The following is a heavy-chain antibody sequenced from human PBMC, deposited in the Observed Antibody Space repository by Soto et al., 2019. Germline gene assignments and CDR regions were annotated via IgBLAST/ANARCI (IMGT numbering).Heavy chain of an antibody. CDR3: AKALIAVAGTSGYFQH. J-gene: IGHJ1*01. D-gene: IGHD6-19*01. CDR2: ISYDGSNK. V-gene: IGHV3-30*18. CDR1: GFTFSSYG. Sequence: GGSLRLSCAASGFTFSSYGMHWVRQAPGKGLEWVAVISYDGSNKYYADSVKGRFTISRDNSKNTLYLQMNSLRAEDTAVYYCAKALIAVAGTSGYFQHWGQGTLVTVSS.